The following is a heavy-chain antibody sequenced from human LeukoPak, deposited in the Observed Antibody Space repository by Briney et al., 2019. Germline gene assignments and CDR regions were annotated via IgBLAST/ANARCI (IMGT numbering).Heavy chain of an antibody. V-gene: IGHV3-48*01. Sequence: KAGGSLRLSCVASGFTFSTYAMGWVRQAPGKGLEWVSYISSSSSTIYYADSVKGRFTISRDNAKNSLYLQMNSLRAEDTAVYYCARDWNDVSDYWGQGTLVTVSS. D-gene: IGHD1-1*01. CDR1: GFTFSTYA. CDR3: ARDWNDVSDY. J-gene: IGHJ4*02. CDR2: ISSSSSTI.